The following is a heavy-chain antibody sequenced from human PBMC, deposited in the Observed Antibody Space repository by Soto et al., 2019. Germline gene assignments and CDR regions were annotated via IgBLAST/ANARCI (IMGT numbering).Heavy chain of an antibody. D-gene: IGHD1-20*01. CDR1: GFTFSSYN. CDR3: ARGTTAYNSYFDY. J-gene: IGHJ4*02. Sequence: PGGSLRLSCAASGFTFSSYNMNWVRQAPGKGLEWVSFISGRDNYIYYADSVKGRFTISRDNAHNSLYLQMHSLRAEDTAVYYCARGTTAYNSYFDYWGQGTLVTVSS. CDR2: ISGRDNYI. V-gene: IGHV3-21*04.